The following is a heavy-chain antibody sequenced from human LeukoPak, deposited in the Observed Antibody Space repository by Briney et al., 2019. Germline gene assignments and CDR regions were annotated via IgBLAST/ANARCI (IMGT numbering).Heavy chain of an antibody. J-gene: IGHJ4*02. D-gene: IGHD6-19*01. Sequence: GGSLRLSCAASGFTFSNYGMHWVRQAPGKGLEWVAVIWYDGSNKYYADSVKGRFTISRDNSKNTLYLQMNSLRAEDTAVYYCARDGSIAGAGTFDYWGQGTLVTVSS. CDR2: IWYDGSNK. CDR3: ARDGSIAGAGTFDY. CDR1: GFTFSNYG. V-gene: IGHV3-33*01.